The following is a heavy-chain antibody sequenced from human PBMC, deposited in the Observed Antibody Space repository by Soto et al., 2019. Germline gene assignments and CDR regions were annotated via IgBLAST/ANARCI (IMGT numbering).Heavy chain of an antibody. V-gene: IGHV1-69*06. D-gene: IGHD5-18*01. J-gene: IGHJ6*02. Sequence: SVKVSCKASGGTFSSYAISWVRQAPGQGLEWMGGIIPIFGTANYAQKFQGRVTITADKSTSTAYMELSSLRSEDTAVYYCARATALVTGYYYYYGMDVWGQGTTVTVSS. CDR3: ARATALVTGYYYYYGMDV. CDR1: GGTFSSYA. CDR2: IIPIFGTA.